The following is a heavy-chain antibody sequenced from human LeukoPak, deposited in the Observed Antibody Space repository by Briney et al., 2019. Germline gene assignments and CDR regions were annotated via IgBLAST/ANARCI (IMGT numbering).Heavy chain of an antibody. CDR2: INPSGGST. CDR1: GYNFISYY. D-gene: IGHD2-8*01. CDR3: AREDVVLVDAVRYYYYGMDV. J-gene: IGHJ6*02. V-gene: IGHV1-46*01. Sequence: ASVKVSCKASGYNFISYYMHWERQAPGQGLEWMGIINPSGGSTSYAQKFQDRVTMTRDTSTSTVYMELSSLKSEDTAVYYCAREDVVLVDAVRYYYYGMDVWGQGTTVTVSS.